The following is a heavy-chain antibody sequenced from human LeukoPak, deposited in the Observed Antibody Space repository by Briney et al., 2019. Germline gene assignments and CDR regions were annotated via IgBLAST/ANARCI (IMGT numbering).Heavy chain of an antibody. CDR1: GDSISRYY. CDR3: ARDSGTTGEVKFDP. CDR2: TYNGGII. D-gene: IGHD3-10*01. V-gene: IGHV4-4*07. J-gene: IGHJ5*02. Sequence: SETLSLTCTISGDSISRYYWSWIRQPAGKGLEWIGRTYNGGIITYNPSLKSRVTMSIDTSNNQFSLRLRFVAAADTAVYYCARDSGTTGEVKFDPWGQGTLVTVSS.